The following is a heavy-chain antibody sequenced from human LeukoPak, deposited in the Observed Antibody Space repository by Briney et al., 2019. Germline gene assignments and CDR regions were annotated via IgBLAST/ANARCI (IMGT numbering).Heavy chain of an antibody. V-gene: IGHV4-61*02. J-gene: IGHJ5*02. Sequence: PSETLSLTCTVSGGSISSGSYYWSWIRQPAGKGLEWIGRIYSSGSTNYNPSLKSRVTISVDTSKNQFSLKLSSVTAADTAVYYCARGVVVAAENQFDPWGQGTLVTVSS. CDR2: IYSSGST. D-gene: IGHD2-15*01. CDR3: ARGVVVAAENQFDP. CDR1: GGSISSGSYY.